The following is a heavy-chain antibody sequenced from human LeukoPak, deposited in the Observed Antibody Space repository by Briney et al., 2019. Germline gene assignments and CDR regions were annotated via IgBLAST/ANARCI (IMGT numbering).Heavy chain of an antibody. CDR1: GFTFNNYW. V-gene: IGHV3-7*03. D-gene: IGHD3-22*01. Sequence: GGSLGLSCAASGFTFNNYWMHWVRQAPGKGLEWVANIKQDGSEKYYVDSVRGRFTISRDNAKNSLYLQMNSLRAEDTAVYYCVRAFYDSSGYDAFDIWGQGTMVTVSS. CDR3: VRAFYDSSGYDAFDI. J-gene: IGHJ3*02. CDR2: IKQDGSEK.